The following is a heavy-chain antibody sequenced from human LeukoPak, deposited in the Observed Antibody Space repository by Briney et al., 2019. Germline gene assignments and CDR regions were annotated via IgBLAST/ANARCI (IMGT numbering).Heavy chain of an antibody. D-gene: IGHD3-16*01. V-gene: IGHV3-30*18. CDR1: GFTFSSYG. Sequence: GGSLRLSCAASGFTFSSYGMHWVRQAPGKGLEWVAVISYDGSNKYYADSVKGRFTVSRDNSKTTLYLQMNSLRAEDTAVYYCAKRGGMYPAYYFDYWGQGTLVTVSS. CDR3: AKRGGMYPAYYFDY. J-gene: IGHJ4*02. CDR2: ISYDGSNK.